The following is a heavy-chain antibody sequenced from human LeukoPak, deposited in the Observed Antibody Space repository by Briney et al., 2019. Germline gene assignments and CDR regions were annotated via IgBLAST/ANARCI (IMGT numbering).Heavy chain of an antibody. Sequence: PSETLSLTCTVSGGSISSYYWSWIRQPPGKGLEWIGYIYYSGSTNYNPSLKSRVTISVDTSKNQFSLKLSSVTAADTAVYYCARGLIAAAGNYWYFDPWGRGTLVTVSS. CDR1: GGSISSYY. CDR3: ARGLIAAAGNYWYFDP. CDR2: IYYSGST. V-gene: IGHV4-59*01. J-gene: IGHJ2*01. D-gene: IGHD6-13*01.